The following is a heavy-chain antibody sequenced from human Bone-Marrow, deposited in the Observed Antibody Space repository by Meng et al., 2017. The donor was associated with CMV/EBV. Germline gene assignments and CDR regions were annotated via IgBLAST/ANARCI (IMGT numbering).Heavy chain of an antibody. D-gene: IGHD2-2*01. CDR3: AREGLVVVPAAIHGMDV. Sequence: GGSLRLSCAASGFTFSRYVMHWARQAPGKGLEWVAVISDDGSNKYYADSVKGRFTISRDNAKNSLYLQMNSLRAEDTAVYYCAREGLVVVPAAIHGMDVWGQGTTVTVSS. V-gene: IGHV3-30*04. CDR1: GFTFSRYV. CDR2: ISDDGSNK. J-gene: IGHJ6*02.